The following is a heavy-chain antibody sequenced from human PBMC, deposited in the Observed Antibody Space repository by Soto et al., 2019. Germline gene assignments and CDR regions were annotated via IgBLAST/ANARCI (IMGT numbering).Heavy chain of an antibody. Sequence: GGSLRLSCAASGFTFNNAWMNWVRQAPGKGLEWVGRIKSRTNGATTDYAAPVKGRFTISRDDSKNTLYLQMNNLETEDTAVYYCTTDPYSGSYYVDYWGQGTLVTGSS. V-gene: IGHV3-15*07. CDR2: IKSRTNGATT. CDR1: GFTFNNAW. CDR3: TTDPYSGSYYVDY. J-gene: IGHJ4*02. D-gene: IGHD1-26*01.